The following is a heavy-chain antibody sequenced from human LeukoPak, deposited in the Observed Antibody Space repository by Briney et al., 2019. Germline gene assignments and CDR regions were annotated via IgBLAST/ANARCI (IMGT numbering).Heavy chain of an antibody. D-gene: IGHD2-15*01. CDR1: GGTFRSYA. Sequence: ASAKVSSKASGGTFRSYANSWVRHAPGQGLAWMGGEIPHFGTANYAQNFQGRVTITADKSKSKAYMELSSLRSEDTAVYYCARGVTLGYCSGGSCYSGYYYYYYMDVWGKGTTVTVSS. J-gene: IGHJ6*03. CDR2: EIPHFGTA. CDR3: ARGVTLGYCSGGSCYSGYYYYYYMDV. V-gene: IGHV1-69*06.